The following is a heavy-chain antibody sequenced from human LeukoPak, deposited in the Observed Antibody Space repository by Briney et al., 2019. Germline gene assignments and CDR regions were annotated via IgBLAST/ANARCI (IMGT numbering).Heavy chain of an antibody. D-gene: IGHD6-13*01. CDR1: GFTFSSYS. Sequence: GGSLRLSCAASGFTFSSYSMNWVRQAPGKGLEWVSYISSSSSTIYYADSVKGRFTISRDNAKNSLYLQMNSLRAEDTAVYYCAREGAATGFDYWGQGTLVTVSS. CDR2: ISSSSSTI. J-gene: IGHJ4*02. CDR3: AREGAATGFDY. V-gene: IGHV3-48*01.